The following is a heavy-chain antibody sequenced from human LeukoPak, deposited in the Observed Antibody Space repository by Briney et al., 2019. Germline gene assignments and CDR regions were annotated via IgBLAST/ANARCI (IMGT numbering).Heavy chain of an antibody. D-gene: IGHD3-3*01. CDR2: VSSHGNDG. CDR1: EFTFSHFA. CDR3: TRDAYDFNDFDY. V-gene: IGHV3-30*01. J-gene: IGHJ4*02. Sequence: GRSLSLSCAVSEFTFSHFAMHWVRQAPGNGLEWVAVVSSHGNDGYYADSVKGRFTISRDNSKNTLYLQIDSLRAEDTAIYYCTRDAYDFNDFDYWGQGTLVTVSS.